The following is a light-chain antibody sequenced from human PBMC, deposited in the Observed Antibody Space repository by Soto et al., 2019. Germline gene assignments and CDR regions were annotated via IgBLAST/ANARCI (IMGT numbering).Light chain of an antibody. CDR1: QSVSSSY. V-gene: IGKV3-20*01. CDR2: GAS. CDR3: QQYTTSPFT. J-gene: IGKJ3*01. Sequence: EIVLTQSPATLSVSPGERATLSCRASQSVSSSYLAWYQQKPGQAPRVLIYGASSRATGIPDRFSGSGSGADFTLTISRLEPEDFAVYYCQQYTTSPFTFGPGTKVDIK.